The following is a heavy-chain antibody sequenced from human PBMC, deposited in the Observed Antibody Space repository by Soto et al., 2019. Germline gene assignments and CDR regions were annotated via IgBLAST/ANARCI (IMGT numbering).Heavy chain of an antibody. CDR3: AQEVYSRAGAMDV. D-gene: IGHD4-4*01. CDR2: ISYDGSNK. J-gene: IGHJ6*02. V-gene: IGHV3-30*18. CDR1: GFTFSSYG. Sequence: GGSLRLSCAASGFTFSSYGMHWVRQAPGKGLEWVAVISYDGSNKYYADSVKGRFTISRDNSKNTLYLQMNSLRAEDTAVYYCAQEVYSRAGAMDVWGQGTTVTVSS.